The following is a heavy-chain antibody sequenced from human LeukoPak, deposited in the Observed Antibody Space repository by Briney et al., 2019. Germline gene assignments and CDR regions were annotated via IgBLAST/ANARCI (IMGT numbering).Heavy chain of an antibody. CDR3: ARDRKNDYSDHNYFDP. CDR1: GYIFTVYY. CDR2: INPNNGGT. J-gene: IGHJ5*02. V-gene: IGHV1-2*02. D-gene: IGHD4-17*01. Sequence: SVTVSCTTSGYIFTVYYIHWVRQAPGQGLEWMGWINPNNGGTKFAQKFQGRVNLTRDTSITSAYLDLSRLTSDDTAVYYCARDRKNDYSDHNYFDPWGQGTLVTVSS.